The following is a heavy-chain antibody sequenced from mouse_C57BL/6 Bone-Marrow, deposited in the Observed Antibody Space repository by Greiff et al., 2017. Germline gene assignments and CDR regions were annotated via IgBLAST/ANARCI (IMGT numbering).Heavy chain of an antibody. Sequence: EVQRVESGGGLVKPGGSLKLSCAASGFTFSSYAMSWVRQTPDKRLEWVATISDGGSYTYYPDNVKGRFTISRDNAKNNLYLQMSHLKSEDTAMYYCARGVTTVDYFDYWGQGTTLTVSS. CDR1: GFTFSSYA. D-gene: IGHD1-1*01. J-gene: IGHJ2*01. V-gene: IGHV5-4*01. CDR3: ARGVTTVDYFDY. CDR2: ISDGGSYT.